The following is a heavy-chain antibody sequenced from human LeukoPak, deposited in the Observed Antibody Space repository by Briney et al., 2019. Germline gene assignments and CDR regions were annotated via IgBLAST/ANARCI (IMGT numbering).Heavy chain of an antibody. CDR2: ISTDGRT. D-gene: IGHD2-15*01. CDR1: GFTVNSNY. CDR3: ARGGGFDCSGGSCYAFDI. Sequence: HPGGSLRLSCAASGFTVNSNYMSWVRQAPGKGLEWVSVISTDGRTYYADSVKGRFTISRDDSKNTLYLQMDSLRAEDTAVYYCARGGGFDCSGGSCYAFDIWGQGTMVTVSS. V-gene: IGHV3-53*01. J-gene: IGHJ3*02.